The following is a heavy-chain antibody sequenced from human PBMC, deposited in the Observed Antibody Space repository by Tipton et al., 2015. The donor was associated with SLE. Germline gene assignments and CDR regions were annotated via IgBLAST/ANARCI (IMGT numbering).Heavy chain of an antibody. CDR1: GGSISSHY. V-gene: IGHV4-59*11. Sequence: TLSLTCTVSGGSISSHYWSWIRQPPGKGLEWIGYIYYSGSTNYNPSLKSRVTISVDTSKNQFSLKLSSVTAADTAVYYCARDQAVAGRASAPTLFPLVSW. D-gene: IGHD6-19*01. CDR2: IYYSGST. J-gene: IGHJ5*01. CDR3: ARDQAVAGRASAPTLFPLVS.